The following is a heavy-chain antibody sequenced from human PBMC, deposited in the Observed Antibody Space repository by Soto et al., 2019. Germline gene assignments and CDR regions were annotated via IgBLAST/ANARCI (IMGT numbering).Heavy chain of an antibody. CDR2: IWYDGSNK. D-gene: IGHD1-26*01. V-gene: IGHV3-33*01. CDR1: GFTFSSYG. Sequence: GGSLRLSCAASGFTFSSYGMHWVRQAPGKGLEWVAVIWYDGSNKYYADSVKGRFTISRDNSKNTLYLQMNSLRAEDTAVYYCARATSGSYNEYYFDYWGQGTLVTVSS. CDR3: ARATSGSYNEYYFDY. J-gene: IGHJ4*02.